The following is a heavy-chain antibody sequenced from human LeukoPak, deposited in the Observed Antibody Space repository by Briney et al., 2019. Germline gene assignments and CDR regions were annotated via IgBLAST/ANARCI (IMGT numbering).Heavy chain of an antibody. V-gene: IGHV1-2*02. D-gene: IGHD3-22*01. CDR3: AREQGELYYYDSSGRAFDI. Sequence: GASVKVSCKASGYTFTSYGISWVRQAPGQGLEWMGWINPNSGGTNYAQKFQGRVTMTRDTSISTAYMELSRLRSDDTAVYYCAREQGELYYYDSSGRAFDIWGQGTMVTVSS. J-gene: IGHJ3*02. CDR1: GYTFTSYG. CDR2: INPNSGGT.